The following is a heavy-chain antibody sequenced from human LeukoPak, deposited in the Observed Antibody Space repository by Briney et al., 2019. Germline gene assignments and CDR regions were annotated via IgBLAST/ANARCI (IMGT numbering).Heavy chain of an antibody. CDR1: GYTFTSYA. V-gene: IGHV1-3*03. CDR3: ARGVRYFDWLPYFDY. J-gene: IGHJ4*02. Sequence: ASVKVSCKASGYTFTSYAMHWVRQAPGQRLEWMGWINAGNGNTKYSQEFQGRVTITRDTSASTAYMELSSLRSEDMAVYYCARGVRYFDWLPYFDYWGQGTLVTVSS. CDR2: INAGNGNT. D-gene: IGHD3-9*01.